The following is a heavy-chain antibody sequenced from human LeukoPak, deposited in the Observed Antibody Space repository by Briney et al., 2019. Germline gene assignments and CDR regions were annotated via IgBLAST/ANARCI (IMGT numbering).Heavy chain of an antibody. CDR3: AREYYGSGSYYLDY. CDR2: IYYSGST. D-gene: IGHD3-10*01. J-gene: IGHJ4*02. Sequence: SETLSLTCTVSGGSISSSSYYWGWIRQPPGKGLEWIGSIYYSGSTYYNPSLKSRVTMSVDTSKNQFSLKLSSVTAADTAVYYCAREYYGSGSYYLDYWGQGTLVTVSS. CDR1: GGSISSSSYY. V-gene: IGHV4-39*07.